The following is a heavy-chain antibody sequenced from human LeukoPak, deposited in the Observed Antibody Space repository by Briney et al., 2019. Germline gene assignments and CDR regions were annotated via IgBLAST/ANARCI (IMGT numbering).Heavy chain of an antibody. Sequence: PGGSLRLSCEASGFTFSYYGMHWVRQAPGKGREWVAVIWYDGSNKYYADSVKGRFTISRDNSKNQLYLEMNSLRAEDTAVYYCAKSYEEASSSSGPADYWGQGTLVTVSS. D-gene: IGHD6-6*01. CDR3: AKSYEEASSSSGPADY. V-gene: IGHV3-33*06. CDR1: GFTFSYYG. J-gene: IGHJ4*02. CDR2: IWYDGSNK.